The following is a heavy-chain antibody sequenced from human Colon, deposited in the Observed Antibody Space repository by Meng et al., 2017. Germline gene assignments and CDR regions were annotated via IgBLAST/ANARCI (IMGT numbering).Heavy chain of an antibody. CDR2: IYWDDDA. Sequence: QITLKEFGPTRVKPTQTITLTFSFSGFPINTDGVAVGWLRQPPGKAPEWLALIYWDDDARYSPSLKNRLSITQDAAKNQVVLTMTNMESVDTATYFCAHGVVASATLGAWFDSWGQGTLVTVSS. CDR3: AHGVVASATLGAWFDS. J-gene: IGHJ5*01. D-gene: IGHD2-15*01. CDR1: GFPINTDGVA. V-gene: IGHV2-5*02.